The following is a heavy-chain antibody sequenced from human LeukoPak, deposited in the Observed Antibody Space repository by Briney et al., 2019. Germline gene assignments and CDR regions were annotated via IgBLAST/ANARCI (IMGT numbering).Heavy chain of an antibody. V-gene: IGHV4-59*08. D-gene: IGHD3-10*01. J-gene: IGHJ4*02. CDR3: ARHGPADSRSYPLDY. CDR1: GGSLSSYY. Sequence: PSETLSLTCTVSGGSLSSYYWSWIRQPPGKGLEWIGYIYNSVTTNYNPSLKSRLTVSVDTSENQISLKLTSVTAADTAVYYCARHGPADSRSYPLDYWGQGTLVTVSS. CDR2: IYNSVTT.